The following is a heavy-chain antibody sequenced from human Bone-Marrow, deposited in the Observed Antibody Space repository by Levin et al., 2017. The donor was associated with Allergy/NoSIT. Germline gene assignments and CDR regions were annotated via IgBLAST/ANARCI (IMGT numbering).Heavy chain of an antibody. V-gene: IGHV1-24*01. CDR3: TTGTQTSIEAFDI. CDR1: GDTLTEFS. D-gene: IGHD1-14*01. CDR2: SDPGDGET. Sequence: ASVKVSCRVSGDTLTEFSIHWVRQAPGKGVEWMGTSDPGDGETIYAQKFQGRVTMTEDTSADTAYMELTSLRSEDTALYYCTTGTQTSIEAFDIWGQGTMVTVSS. J-gene: IGHJ3*02.